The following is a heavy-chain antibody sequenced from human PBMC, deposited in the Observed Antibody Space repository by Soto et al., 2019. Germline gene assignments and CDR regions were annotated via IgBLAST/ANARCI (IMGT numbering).Heavy chain of an antibody. Sequence: ASVKVSCKASGGNFSSYDISWVRQAPGQGLEWMGGIISIFGTANYAQKLQGRVTITADKSTSTAYMELGSLRSEDTAVYYCASPAPQDGSAGGSHQYYCYDMDVWGQGTTVTVSS. CDR2: IISIFGTA. CDR3: ASPAPQDGSAGGSHQYYCYDMDV. J-gene: IGHJ6*02. CDR1: GGNFSSYD. D-gene: IGHD6-25*01. V-gene: IGHV1-69*06.